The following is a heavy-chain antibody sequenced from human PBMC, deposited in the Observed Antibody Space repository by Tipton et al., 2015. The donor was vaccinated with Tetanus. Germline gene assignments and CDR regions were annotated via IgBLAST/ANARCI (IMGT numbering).Heavy chain of an antibody. Sequence: TLSLTCSVSGGSISSGGYYWSWIRQHPERGLEWIGYIYYTGNTYYNPSLKSRVTISVDTSNNQFSLKLTSLTAADTAVYYCARRLIQNWFDPWGQGTLVTVSS. CDR2: IYYTGNT. CDR3: ARRLIQNWFDP. D-gene: IGHD2-8*01. J-gene: IGHJ5*02. CDR1: GGSISSGGYY. V-gene: IGHV4-31*03.